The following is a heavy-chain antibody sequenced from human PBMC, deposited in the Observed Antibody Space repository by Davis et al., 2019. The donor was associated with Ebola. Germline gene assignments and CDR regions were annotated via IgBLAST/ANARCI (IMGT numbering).Heavy chain of an antibody. CDR2: IIPIFGTA. J-gene: IGHJ6*03. Sequence: AASVKVSCKASGGTFSSYAISWVRQAPGQGLEWMGGIIPIFGTANYAQKFQGRVTITADEVTSTAYMELSSLGSEDTAVYYCAGAVYDFWSGYSYYYYYMDVWGKGTTVTVSS. CDR3: AGAVYDFWSGYSYYYYYMDV. D-gene: IGHD3-3*01. V-gene: IGHV1-69*13. CDR1: GGTFSSYA.